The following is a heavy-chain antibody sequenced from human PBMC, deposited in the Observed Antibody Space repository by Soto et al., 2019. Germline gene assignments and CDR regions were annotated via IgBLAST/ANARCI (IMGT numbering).Heavy chain of an antibody. D-gene: IGHD3-3*01. CDR1: GYTFTGCY. Sequence: ASVKVSCKASGYTFTGCYMHWVRQAPGQGLEWMGWINPNSGGTNYAQKFQGRVTMTRDTSISTAYMELSRLRSDDTAVYYCARDRVLRFLEWLPSHYYGMDVWGQGTTVTVSS. V-gene: IGHV1-2*02. J-gene: IGHJ6*02. CDR3: ARDRVLRFLEWLPSHYYGMDV. CDR2: INPNSGGT.